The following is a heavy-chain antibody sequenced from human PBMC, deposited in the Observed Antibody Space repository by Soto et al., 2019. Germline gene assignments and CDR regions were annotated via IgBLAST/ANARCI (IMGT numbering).Heavy chain of an antibody. J-gene: IGHJ6*02. Sequence: SETLSLTCTVSGGSISSGGYYWSWIRQHPGKGLEWIGYIYYSGSTYYNPSLKSRVTISVDTSKNQFSLELSSVTAADTAVYYCARDYYDSSGYPSVGLDVWGQGTTVTVSS. CDR2: IYYSGST. CDR3: ARDYYDSSGYPSVGLDV. V-gene: IGHV4-31*03. D-gene: IGHD3-22*01. CDR1: GGSISSGGYY.